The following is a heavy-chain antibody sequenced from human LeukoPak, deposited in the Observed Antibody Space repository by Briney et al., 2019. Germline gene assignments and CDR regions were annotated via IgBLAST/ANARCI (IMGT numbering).Heavy chain of an antibody. J-gene: IGHJ3*02. CDR2: ISWNSGSI. CDR1: GFTFSSYW. Sequence: HAGGSLRLSCAASGFTFSSYWMSWVRQAPGKGLEWVSGISWNSGSIGYADSVKGRFTISRDNAKNSLYLQMNSLRAEDTALYYCAKDYGASMVRGVLDIWGQGTMVTVSS. CDR3: AKDYGASMVRGVLDI. D-gene: IGHD3-10*01. V-gene: IGHV3-9*01.